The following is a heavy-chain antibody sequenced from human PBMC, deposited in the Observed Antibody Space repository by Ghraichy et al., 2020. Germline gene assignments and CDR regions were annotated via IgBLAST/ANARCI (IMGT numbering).Heavy chain of an antibody. CDR1: GFTVSSNY. D-gene: IGHD5-18*01. V-gene: IGHV3-53*01. Sequence: GESLNISCAASGFTVSSNYMSWVRQAPGKGLEWVSVIYSGGSTYYADSVKGRFTISRDNSKNTLYLQMNSPRAEDTAVYYCARDHGGYSYGPESYYYYGMDVWGQGTTVTVSS. CDR3: ARDHGGYSYGPESYYYYGMDV. J-gene: IGHJ6*02. CDR2: IYSGGST.